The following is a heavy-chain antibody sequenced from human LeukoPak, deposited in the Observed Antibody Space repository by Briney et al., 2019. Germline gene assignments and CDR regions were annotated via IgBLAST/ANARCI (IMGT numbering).Heavy chain of an antibody. CDR3: ATGYSSGWQNEGFEY. Sequence: PSETLSLTCTVSGGSISSYYWSWIRQPPGKGLEWIGYIYYSGSTNYNPSLKSRVTISVDTSKNQFSLKLSSVTAADTAVYYCATGYSSGWQNEGFEYWGQGTLVTVSS. CDR1: GGSISSYY. J-gene: IGHJ4*02. CDR2: IYYSGST. D-gene: IGHD6-19*01. V-gene: IGHV4-59*08.